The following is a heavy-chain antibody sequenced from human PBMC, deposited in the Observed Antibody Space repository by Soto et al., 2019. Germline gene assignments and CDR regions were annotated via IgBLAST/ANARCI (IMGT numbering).Heavy chain of an antibody. Sequence: GASVKVSCKASGYTFTDFYIHWVRQAPGQGPEWMGWISAYNGNTNYAQKLQGRVTMTTDTSTNTAYMELRSLRSDDTAVYYCARDLEDYYYDSSGYFGYWGQGTLVTVSS. D-gene: IGHD3-22*01. J-gene: IGHJ4*02. CDR3: ARDLEDYYYDSSGYFGY. CDR1: GYTFTDFY. CDR2: ISAYNGNT. V-gene: IGHV1-18*04.